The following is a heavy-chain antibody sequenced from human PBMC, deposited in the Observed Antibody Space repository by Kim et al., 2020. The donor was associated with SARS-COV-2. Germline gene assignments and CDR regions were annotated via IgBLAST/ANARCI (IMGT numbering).Heavy chain of an antibody. V-gene: IGHV1-2*02. CDR3: ARVERGVRGVFDY. D-gene: IGHD3-10*01. J-gene: IGHJ4*02. Sequence: ASVKVSCKASGYTFTGYYMHWVRQAPGQGLEWMGWINPNSGGTNYAQKFQGRVTMTRDTSISTAYMELSRLRSDDTAVYYCARVERGVRGVFDYWGQGTLVTVSS. CDR2: INPNSGGT. CDR1: GYTFTGYY.